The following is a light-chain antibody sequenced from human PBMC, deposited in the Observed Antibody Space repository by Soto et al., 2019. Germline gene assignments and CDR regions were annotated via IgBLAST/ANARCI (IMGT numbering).Light chain of an antibody. J-gene: IGKJ1*01. CDR2: DAY. V-gene: IGKV1-5*01. Sequence: DIQMTQSPSTLSASVGDRVTITCRASQSISSWLAWYQQKPGKAHKLLIYDAYSLESGVPSRFSGSGSGTEFTLTIRSLQPDDFATYYCQQYNSYSWTFGQGTKVDIK. CDR1: QSISSW. CDR3: QQYNSYSWT.